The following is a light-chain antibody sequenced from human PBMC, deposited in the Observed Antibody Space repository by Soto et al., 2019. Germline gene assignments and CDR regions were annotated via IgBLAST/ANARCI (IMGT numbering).Light chain of an antibody. CDR1: QSVSRY. Sequence: EIVLTQSPATLSLSPGERATLSCRASQSVSRYLAWYQQKPGQAPSLLIYDASNRATGIPARFSGSGSGTDFTLTISRLEPEDFAVYYCQQRSNWLLTFGGGTKVEIK. V-gene: IGKV3-11*01. J-gene: IGKJ4*01. CDR2: DAS. CDR3: QQRSNWLLT.